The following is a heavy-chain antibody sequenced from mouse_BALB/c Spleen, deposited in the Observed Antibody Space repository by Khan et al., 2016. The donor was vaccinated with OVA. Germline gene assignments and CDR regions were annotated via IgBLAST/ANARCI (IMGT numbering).Heavy chain of an antibody. CDR1: GFTFSTYA. D-gene: IGHD1-1*01. CDR3: ARHTYGPFAY. Sequence: VQLEESGGGLVKPGGPLKLSCAASGFTFSTYAMSWVRQTPEKRLEWVATISSGGDYTYYPDSVKGRFTISRDNAKNTLYLQMNSLRSEDTAMYYCARHTYGPFAYWGQGTLVTVSA. V-gene: IGHV5-9-3*01. J-gene: IGHJ3*01. CDR2: ISSGGDYT.